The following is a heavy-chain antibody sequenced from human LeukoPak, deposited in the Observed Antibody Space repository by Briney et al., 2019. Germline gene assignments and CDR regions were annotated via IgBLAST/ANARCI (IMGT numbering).Heavy chain of an antibody. CDR3: GILFSEQRRYYYYYMDV. Sequence: SVKVSCKASGGTFSSYAISWVRQAPGQGLEWMGGIIPIFGTANYAQRFQGRVTITTDEYTSTAYMELSSLRSEDTAVYCCGILFSEQRRYYYYYMDVWGKGTTVTVSS. CDR2: IIPIFGTA. CDR1: GGTFSSYA. D-gene: IGHD2/OR15-2a*01. J-gene: IGHJ6*03. V-gene: IGHV1-69*05.